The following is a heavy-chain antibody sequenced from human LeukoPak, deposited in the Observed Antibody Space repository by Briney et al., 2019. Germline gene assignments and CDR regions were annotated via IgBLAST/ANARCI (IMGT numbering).Heavy chain of an antibody. CDR1: GYTFTGYY. CDR2: INPNSGGT. V-gene: IGHV1-2*02. Sequence: ASVKVSCKASGYTFTGYYMHWVRQAPGQGLEWMGCINPNSGGTNYAQKFQGRVTMTRDTSISTAYMELSRLRSDDTAVYYCARDIVVVPAALTHYYYYGMDVWGQGTTVTVSS. J-gene: IGHJ6*02. CDR3: ARDIVVVPAALTHYYYYGMDV. D-gene: IGHD2-2*01.